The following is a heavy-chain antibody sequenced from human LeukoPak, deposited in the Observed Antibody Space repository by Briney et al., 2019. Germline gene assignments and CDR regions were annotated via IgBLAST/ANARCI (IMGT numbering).Heavy chain of an antibody. CDR1: GGSFSGYY. J-gene: IGHJ4*02. CDR3: ARDGIAAAGTFDY. CDR2: IYYSGST. D-gene: IGHD6-13*01. Sequence: SETLSLTCAVYGGSFSGYYWSWIRQPPGKGLEWIGYIYYSGSTNYNPSLKSRVTISVDTSKNQFSLKLSSVTAADTAVYYCARDGIAAAGTFDYWGQGTLVTVSS. V-gene: IGHV4-59*01.